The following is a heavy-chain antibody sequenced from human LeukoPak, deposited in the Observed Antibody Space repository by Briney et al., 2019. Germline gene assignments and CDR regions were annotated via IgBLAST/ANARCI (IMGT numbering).Heavy chain of an antibody. D-gene: IGHD6-13*01. Sequence: GRSLRLSCAASGFTFSSYAMHWVRQAPGKGLEWVALISYDGSNKYYRDSVKGRFTISRDNSKNTLYLQMNSLRAEDTAVYYCARDQGSSSWGPGSYYYYYGMDVWGQGTTVTVSS. J-gene: IGHJ6*02. CDR3: ARDQGSSSWGPGSYYYYYGMDV. CDR1: GFTFSSYA. CDR2: ISYDGSNK. V-gene: IGHV3-30*04.